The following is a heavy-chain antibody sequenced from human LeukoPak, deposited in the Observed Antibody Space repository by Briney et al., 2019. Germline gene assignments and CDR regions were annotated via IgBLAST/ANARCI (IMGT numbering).Heavy chain of an antibody. CDR1: GFRSSSYG. V-gene: IGHV3-30*02. J-gene: IGHJ4*02. Sequence: GGSLRLSCTMSGFRSSSYGLDWVRQAPDKGLEWVAFTRPDKDDKYYSDSVRGRFTISRDKPKNTLYLQMNSLRVEDTALYFCAKGVSEWGNLGNWGQGTLVTVSS. CDR2: TRPDKDDK. CDR3: AKGVSEWGNLGN. D-gene: IGHD7-27*01.